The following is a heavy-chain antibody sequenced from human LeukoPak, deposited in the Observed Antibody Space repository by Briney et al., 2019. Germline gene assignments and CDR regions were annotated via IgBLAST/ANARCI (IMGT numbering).Heavy chain of an antibody. CDR1: GGSISSYY. V-gene: IGHV4-59*12. CDR2: IYYSGST. CDR3: ARQAYCSSTSCYEFDY. Sequence: PSETLSLTCTVSGGSISSYYWSWIRQPPGKGLEWIAYIYYSGSTNYNPSLKSRVTISVDTSKNQFSLKLSSVTAADTAVYYCARQAYCSSTSCYEFDYWGQGTLVTVSS. D-gene: IGHD2-2*01. J-gene: IGHJ4*02.